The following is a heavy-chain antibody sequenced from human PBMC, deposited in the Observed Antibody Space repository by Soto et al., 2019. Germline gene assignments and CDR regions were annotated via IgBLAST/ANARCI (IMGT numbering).Heavy chain of an antibody. CDR2: IKQDGSEK. CDR1: GFTFSSYW. CDR3: ARVGTYYDQNHFDY. Sequence: GGSLRLSCAASGFTFSSYWMSWVRQAPGKGLEWVANIKQDGSEKYYVDSVKGRFTISRDNAKNSLYLQMNSLRAEDTAVYYCARVGTYYDQNHFDYWGQGTLVTVSS. D-gene: IGHD3-22*01. V-gene: IGHV3-7*01. J-gene: IGHJ4*02.